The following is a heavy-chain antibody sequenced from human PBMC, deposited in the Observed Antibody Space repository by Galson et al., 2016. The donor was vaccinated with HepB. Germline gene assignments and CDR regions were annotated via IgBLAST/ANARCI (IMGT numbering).Heavy chain of an antibody. V-gene: IGHV1-24*01. J-gene: IGHJ5*02. CDR3: ATGEQLERRPDMRTPLPRFDP. Sequence: SVKVSCKVSGYTLTELSMHWVRQAPGKGLEWMGGFDPEDGETIYAQKFQGRVTMTEDTSTDTAYMELSSLRSEDTAVYYCATGEQLERRPDMRTPLPRFDPWGQGTLVTVSS. D-gene: IGHD1-1*01. CDR2: FDPEDGET. CDR1: GYTLTELS.